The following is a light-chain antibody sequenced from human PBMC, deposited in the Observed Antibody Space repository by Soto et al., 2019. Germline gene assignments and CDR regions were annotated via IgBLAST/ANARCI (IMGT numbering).Light chain of an antibody. CDR2: GSS. V-gene: IGKV1-9*01. Sequence: IQFTQSPSSLSASVGDSVTITCRASQGSITYLAWYHQKPGKAPNLLLYGSSTLQSGLPLRVSVSGSGTDFTLTINSLQAEDLATYYCQQTRSYPSTVGGGTKVDIK. CDR3: QQTRSYPST. J-gene: IGKJ4*01. CDR1: QGSITY.